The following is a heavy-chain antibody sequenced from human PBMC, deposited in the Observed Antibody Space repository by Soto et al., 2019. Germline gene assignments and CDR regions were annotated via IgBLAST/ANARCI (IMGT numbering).Heavy chain of an antibody. CDR1: GGSFSDYI. CDR2: INHSGSA. V-gene: IGHV4-34*01. J-gene: IGHJ4*02. D-gene: IGHD3-3*02. Sequence: SETLSLTCAVYGGSFSDYIWTWIRQTPGKGLQWIGQINHSGSANYNPSLKSRVTISVHTSNSQFSLELSSVTAADTAVYYCARGLIFVCHDSGGWYFYDFWVQGTLAIASS. CDR3: ARGLIFVCHDSGGWYFYDF.